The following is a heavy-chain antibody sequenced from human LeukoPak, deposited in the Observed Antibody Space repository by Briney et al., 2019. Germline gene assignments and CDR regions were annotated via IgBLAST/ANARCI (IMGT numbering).Heavy chain of an antibody. CDR1: GGTFSCYA. D-gene: IGHD3-22*01. V-gene: IGHV1-69*05. Sequence: ASVKFSSKASGGTFSCYAISWVRQAPGQGLEWMGGIIPIFGTANYAQKFQGRVTITTDESTSTAYMELSSLRSEDTAVYYCTSRSGSPYRTLIVVGYDACDIWGQGTMVTVSS. J-gene: IGHJ3*02. CDR3: TSRSGSPYRTLIVVGYDACDI. CDR2: IIPIFGTA.